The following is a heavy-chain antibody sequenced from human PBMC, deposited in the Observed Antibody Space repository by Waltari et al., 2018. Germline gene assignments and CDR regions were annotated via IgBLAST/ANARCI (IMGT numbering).Heavy chain of an antibody. CDR1: GDSISVLSW. J-gene: IGHJ4*02. D-gene: IGHD2-15*01. CDR2: VFQSGSA. CDR3: AKISLHREGYS. Sequence: QLQESGPGLVESSGPLSLTCTVYGDSISVLSWWTWVRQPPGKGLEWIGEVFQSGSANYSPSLKSRVTLSVDKSTNQFFLTLNSVTAADTAMYYCAKISLHREGYSWGQGTLVTV. V-gene: IGHV4-4*02.